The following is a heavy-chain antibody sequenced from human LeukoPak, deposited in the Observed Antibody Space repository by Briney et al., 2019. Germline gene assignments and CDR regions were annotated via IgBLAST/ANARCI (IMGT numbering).Heavy chain of an antibody. Sequence: ASVKVSCRASGYNFTTFDINWVRQAAGQGLEWMGWINPASGNTGYAQEFQGRVTITINTSISTAYMELSSLTSEDTAVYYCARESSFCNSTKSYASGFDPWGQGTLVTVSS. CDR3: ARESSFCNSTKSYASGFDP. J-gene: IGHJ5*02. D-gene: IGHD2-2*01. CDR2: INPASGNT. V-gene: IGHV1-8*03. CDR1: GYNFTTFD.